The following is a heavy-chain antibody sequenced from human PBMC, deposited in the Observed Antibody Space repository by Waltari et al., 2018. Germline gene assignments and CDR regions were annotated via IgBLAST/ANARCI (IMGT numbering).Heavy chain of an antibody. CDR2: IYYSGST. CDR1: GGSISSYY. D-gene: IGHD6-6*01. CDR3: AREGECSSSSGCFDY. Sequence: QVQLQESGPGLVKPSETLSLTCTVSGGSISSYYWSWIRQPPGTGLGWIGYIYYSGSTNYHPTLQSLVTMAVDTSKNQFSLKLSSVTAADTAVYYCAREGECSSSSGCFDYWGQGTLVTVSS. J-gene: IGHJ4*02. V-gene: IGHV4-59*01.